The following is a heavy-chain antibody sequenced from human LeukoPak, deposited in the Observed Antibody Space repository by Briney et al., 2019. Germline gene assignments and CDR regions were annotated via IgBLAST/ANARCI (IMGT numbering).Heavy chain of an antibody. CDR3: ARVDYGDYYFDY. Sequence: GGSLRLSCAASGLTVSSNYMSWVRQAPGKGREWVSVIYSGGSTYYADSVKGRFTISRDNSKNTLYLQMNSLRAEDTAVYYCARVDYGDYYFDYWGQGTLVTVSS. CDR1: GLTVSSNY. V-gene: IGHV3-53*01. D-gene: IGHD4-17*01. J-gene: IGHJ4*02. CDR2: IYSGGST.